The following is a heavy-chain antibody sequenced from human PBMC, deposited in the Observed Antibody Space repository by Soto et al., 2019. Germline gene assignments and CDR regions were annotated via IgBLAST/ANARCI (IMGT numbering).Heavy chain of an antibody. CDR1: GFTFDDYT. V-gene: IGHV3-43*01. CDR2: ISWDGGST. J-gene: IGHJ6*02. D-gene: IGHD3-3*01. CDR3: AKELLLPYDFWSFYIRFYHYYGMDL. Sequence: GGSLRLSCAASGFTFDDYTMHWVRQAPGKGLEWVSLISWDGGSTYYADSVKGRFTISRDNSKNSLYLQMNSLRTEDTALYYCAKELLLPYDFWSFYIRFYHYYGMDLWGQGTTVTVSS.